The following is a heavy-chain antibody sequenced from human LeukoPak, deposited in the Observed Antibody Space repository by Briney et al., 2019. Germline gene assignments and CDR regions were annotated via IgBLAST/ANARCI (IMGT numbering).Heavy chain of an antibody. Sequence: ASVKVSCKASGYTFTSYGIRWVRHAPGQGLEWMGWISAYNGNTNYAQKLQGRVTMTTDTSTSTAYMELRSLRSDDTAVYYCARGGEKVSSSGYYLAYWGQGTLVTVSS. CDR3: ARGGEKVSSSGYYLAY. D-gene: IGHD3-22*01. V-gene: IGHV1-18*01. CDR1: GYTFTSYG. J-gene: IGHJ4*02. CDR2: ISAYNGNT.